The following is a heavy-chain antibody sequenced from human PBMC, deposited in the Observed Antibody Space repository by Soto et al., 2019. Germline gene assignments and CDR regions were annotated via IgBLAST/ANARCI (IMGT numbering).Heavy chain of an antibody. CDR1: GGTFSSYA. Sequence: QVQLVQSGAEVKKPGSSVKVSCQASGGTFSSYAISWVRQAPGQGLEWMVGIITIFGTANYGQKFQGRVTITEEESTSTAYMELSSLRSEDTAVDYCARGISRAYGSSTSCSPGNYYGMDVWGQGTTVTVSS. D-gene: IGHD2-2*01. V-gene: IGHV1-69*01. CDR3: ARGISRAYGSSTSCSPGNYYGMDV. J-gene: IGHJ6*02. CDR2: IITIFGTA.